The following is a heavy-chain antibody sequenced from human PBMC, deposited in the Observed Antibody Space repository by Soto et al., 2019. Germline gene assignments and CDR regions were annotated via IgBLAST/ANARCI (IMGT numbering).Heavy chain of an antibody. D-gene: IGHD3-10*01. V-gene: IGHV4-30-4*01. CDR1: GGSISSGDYY. Sequence: SETLSLTCTVSGGSISSGDYYWSWIRQPPGKGLEWIAYIYYSGSTYYNPSLQSRITISVDTSKNQFSLRLSSVTAADTAVYYCARDPYYGSGTYPSAFDIWGQGTMVTVSS. J-gene: IGHJ3*02. CDR2: IYYSGST. CDR3: ARDPYYGSGTYPSAFDI.